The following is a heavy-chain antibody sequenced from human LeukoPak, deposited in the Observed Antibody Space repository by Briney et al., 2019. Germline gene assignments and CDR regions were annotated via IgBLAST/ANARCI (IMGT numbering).Heavy chain of an antibody. Sequence: SFSGYWMSWVRQHPGKGLEWIGYIYYSGSTYYNPSLKSRVTISVDTSKNQFSLKLSSVTAADTAVYYCARVTGSGYDYQIDYWGQGTLVTVSS. CDR3: ARVTGSGYDYQIDY. CDR2: IYYSGST. J-gene: IGHJ4*02. CDR1: SFSGYW. V-gene: IGHV4-31*02. D-gene: IGHD5-12*01.